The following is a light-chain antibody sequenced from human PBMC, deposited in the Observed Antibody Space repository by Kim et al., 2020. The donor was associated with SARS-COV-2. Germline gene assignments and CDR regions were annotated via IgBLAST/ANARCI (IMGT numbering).Light chain of an antibody. CDR1: STNIGGNT. CDR3: AAWDDSLNGYA. Sequence: QSVLTQSPSASGTPGQRVAISCSGSSTNIGGNTVNWYQQLPGTAPKLLIYSNNQRPSGVPDRFSASKSGTSASLAISGLQSEDEADYYCAAWDDSLNGYAFGTGTKVTVL. V-gene: IGLV1-44*01. CDR2: SNN. J-gene: IGLJ1*01.